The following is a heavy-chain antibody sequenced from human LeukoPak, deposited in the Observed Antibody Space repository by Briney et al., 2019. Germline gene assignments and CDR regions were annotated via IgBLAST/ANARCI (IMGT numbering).Heavy chain of an antibody. V-gene: IGHV1-2*02. J-gene: IGHJ6*03. CDR3: ARNARYSSGWYPSGYYYMDV. CDR1: GYTCTAYY. CDR2: INPNSGGT. D-gene: IGHD6-19*01. Sequence: ASVKISSKASGYTCTAYYMHWVRQAPGQGLEGMVWINPNSGGTNYARSVQGRVTMTRDTSSSTAYMELSRLRSDDTAVYYCARNARYSSGWYPSGYYYMDVWGKGTTVTVSS.